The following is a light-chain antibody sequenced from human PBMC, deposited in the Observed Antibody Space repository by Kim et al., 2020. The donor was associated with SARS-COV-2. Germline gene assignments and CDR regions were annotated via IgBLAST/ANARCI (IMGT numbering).Light chain of an antibody. V-gene: IGKV1-6*01. CDR3: LQDYNYPYT. CDR2: AAS. Sequence: ESVGDRVTITCRASQGIRNDLGWYQQKPGKAPKLLIYAASSLQSGVPSRFSGSGSGTDFTLTISSLQPEDFATYYCLQDYNYPYTFGQGTKVDIK. J-gene: IGKJ2*01. CDR1: QGIRND.